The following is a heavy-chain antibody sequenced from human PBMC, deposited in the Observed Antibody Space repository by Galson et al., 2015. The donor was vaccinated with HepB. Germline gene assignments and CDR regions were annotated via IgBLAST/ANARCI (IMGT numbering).Heavy chain of an antibody. D-gene: IGHD2-15*01. CDR1: GYTFSSFS. CDR2: ISAFKGNT. J-gene: IGHJ5*02. V-gene: IGHV1-18*01. Sequence: SVKVSCKASGYTFSSFSISWVRQAPGRGLEWMGWISAFKGNTDYAQKFQGRITMTTDTSTGTAYLELRSLRSDDTAVYYCARGALVVVVGATQNNWFDPWGQGTLVTVSS. CDR3: ARGALVVVVGATQNNWFDP.